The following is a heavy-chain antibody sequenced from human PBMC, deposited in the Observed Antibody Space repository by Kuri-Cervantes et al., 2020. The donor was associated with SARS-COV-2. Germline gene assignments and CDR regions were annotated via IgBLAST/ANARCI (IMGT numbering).Heavy chain of an antibody. D-gene: IGHD2-2*02. Sequence: ESLKISCTVSGGSISSYYWSWIRQPPGKGLEWIGYIYYSGSTNYNPSLKSRVTISVDTSKNQFSLKLSSVTAADTAVYYCASEQPSRYCSSTSCYTWGQGTLVTVSS. J-gene: IGHJ5*02. CDR2: IYYSGST. CDR1: GGSISSYY. CDR3: ASEQPSRYCSSTSCYT. V-gene: IGHV4-59*12.